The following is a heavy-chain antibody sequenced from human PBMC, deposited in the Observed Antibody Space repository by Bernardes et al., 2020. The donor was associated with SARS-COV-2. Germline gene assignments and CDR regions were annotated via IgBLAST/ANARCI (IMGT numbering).Heavy chain of an antibody. Sequence: GGSLRLSCVASGFTFSNYWMHWVRQAPGKGLVWVSRINSDGSSTSYADSVKGRFAISRDNAKNTLYLQMNSLRAEDTAVYYCARGAASGYASDNWGQGTLVTVSS. CDR1: GFTFSNYW. V-gene: IGHV3-74*01. J-gene: IGHJ4*02. CDR2: INSDGSST. CDR3: ARGAASGYASDN. D-gene: IGHD5-12*01.